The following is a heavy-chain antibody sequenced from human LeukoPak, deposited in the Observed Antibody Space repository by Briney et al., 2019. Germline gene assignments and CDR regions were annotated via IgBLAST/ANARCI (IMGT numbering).Heavy chain of an antibody. CDR3: ARGAPYSSSPIDY. J-gene: IGHJ4*02. D-gene: IGHD6-13*01. V-gene: IGHV4-30-4*01. Sequence: KPSETLSLTCTVSGGSISSGDYYWSWIRQPPGKGLEWIGYIYYSGSTYYNPSLKSRVTISVDTSKNQFSLKLSSVTAADTAVYYCARGAPYSSSPIDYWGQGTLVTVSS. CDR2: IYYSGST. CDR1: GGSISSGDYY.